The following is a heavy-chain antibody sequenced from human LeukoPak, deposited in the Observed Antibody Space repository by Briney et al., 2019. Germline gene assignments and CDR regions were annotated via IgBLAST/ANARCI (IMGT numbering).Heavy chain of an antibody. V-gene: IGHV1-3*01. CDR1: GYTFTSYA. CDR2: INAGNGNT. D-gene: IGHD5-18*01. CDR3: ARDPLDTDAFDI. J-gene: IGHJ3*02. Sequence: ASVKVSCKASGYTFTSYAMHWVRQAPGQRLEWMGWINAGNGNTKYSQKFQGRVTITADKSTSTAYMELSSLRSEDTAVYYCARDPLDTDAFDIWGQGTMVTVSS.